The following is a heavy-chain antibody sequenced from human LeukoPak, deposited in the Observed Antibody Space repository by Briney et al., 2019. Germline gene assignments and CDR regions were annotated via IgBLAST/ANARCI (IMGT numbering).Heavy chain of an antibody. Sequence: SGGSLRLSCAASGFTFSSYWMSWVRQAPGEGLEWLANIKQDGSEKQYVDSVKGRFAISRDNAENSLYMQMNSLKAEDTAVYYGGRFTRCGDSVYWGQGTLVTVSS. J-gene: IGHJ4*02. CDR3: GRFTRCGDSVY. V-gene: IGHV3-7*04. D-gene: IGHD4-17*01. CDR1: GFTFSSYW. CDR2: IKQDGSEK.